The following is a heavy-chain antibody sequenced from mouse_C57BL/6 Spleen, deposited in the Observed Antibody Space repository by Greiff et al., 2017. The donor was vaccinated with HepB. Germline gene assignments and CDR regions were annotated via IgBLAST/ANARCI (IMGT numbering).Heavy chain of an antibody. Sequence: EVKVVESGGDLVKPGGSLKLSCAASGFTFSSYGMSWVRQTPDKRLEWVATISSGGSYTYYPDSVKGRFTISRDNAKNTLYLQMSSLKSEDTAMYYCARDGYYVDFDYWGQGTTLTVSS. V-gene: IGHV5-6*01. CDR3: ARDGYYVDFDY. D-gene: IGHD2-3*01. CDR2: ISSGGSYT. CDR1: GFTFSSYG. J-gene: IGHJ2*01.